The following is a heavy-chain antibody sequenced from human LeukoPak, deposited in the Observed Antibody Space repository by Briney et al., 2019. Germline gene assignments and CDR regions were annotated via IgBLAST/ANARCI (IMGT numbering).Heavy chain of an antibody. CDR3: ARNSYDSSGYYSKYFQH. D-gene: IGHD3-22*01. CDR2: IIPIFGTA. V-gene: IGHV1-69*05. CDR1: GGTFSSYA. Sequence: SVKVSCKATGGTFSSYAISWVRQAPGQGLEWMGGIIPIFGTANYAQKFQGRATITTDESTSTAYMELSSLRSEDTAVYYCARNSYDSSGYYSKYFQHWGQGTLVTVSS. J-gene: IGHJ1*01.